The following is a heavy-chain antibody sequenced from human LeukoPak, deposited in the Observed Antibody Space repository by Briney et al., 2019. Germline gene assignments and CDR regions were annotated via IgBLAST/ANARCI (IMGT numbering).Heavy chain of an antibody. Sequence: PGGSLRLSCAASGFLFSNYAMSWVRQAPGKGLECVSVVSGNGYDTFYAASVKGRFTISRDNSKNRVYLQMNGLRAEDTAIYYCVKDARVALSSHAWGQGVLVTVSS. CDR2: VSGNGYDT. D-gene: IGHD5/OR15-5a*01. CDR1: GFLFSNYA. CDR3: VKDARVALSSHA. J-gene: IGHJ5*02. V-gene: IGHV3-23*01.